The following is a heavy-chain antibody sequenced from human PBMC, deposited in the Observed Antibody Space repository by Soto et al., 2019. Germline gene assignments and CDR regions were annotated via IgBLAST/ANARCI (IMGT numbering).Heavy chain of an antibody. CDR2: IWYDGSKK. J-gene: IGHJ4*02. V-gene: IGHV3-33*01. CDR1: GFSFSSYG. Sequence: QVQLVESGGGVVQPGMSLRLSCAASGFSFSSYGMHWVRQAPGKGLEWVALIWYDGSKKYYADSVKGRFTISRENSKNTLYLQMNGLRAEDTAVYYCARTPVAVTPTERPVGYWGQGTLVTVSS. CDR3: ARTPVAVTPTERPVGY. D-gene: IGHD6-19*01.